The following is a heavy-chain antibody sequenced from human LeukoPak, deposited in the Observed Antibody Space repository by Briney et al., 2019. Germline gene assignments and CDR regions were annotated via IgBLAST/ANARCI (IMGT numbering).Heavy chain of an antibody. Sequence: TSVKVSCKVSGYTLTELSMHWVRQAPEKGLEWMGGFDPEDGETIYAQKFQGRVTMTEDTSTDTAYMELSSLRSEDTAVYYCATIHLACSSTSCYMDWFDPWGQGTLVTVSS. CDR3: ATIHLACSSTSCYMDWFDP. J-gene: IGHJ5*02. D-gene: IGHD2-2*02. CDR2: FDPEDGET. CDR1: GYTLTELS. V-gene: IGHV1-24*01.